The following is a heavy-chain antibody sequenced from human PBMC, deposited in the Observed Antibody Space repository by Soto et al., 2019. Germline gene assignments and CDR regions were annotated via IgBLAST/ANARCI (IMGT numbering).Heavy chain of an antibody. Sequence: EVQLLASGGGLVQPGGSLRLSCAASGFTFSSYAMSWVRQAPGKGLEWVSAISGSGGSTYYADSVKGRFTISRDNSKNTLYLQMNSLRAEDTAVYYCAKPRGYCSSTSCYGADAFDIWGQGTMVTVSS. D-gene: IGHD2-2*01. CDR3: AKPRGYCSSTSCYGADAFDI. V-gene: IGHV3-23*01. J-gene: IGHJ3*02. CDR1: GFTFSSYA. CDR2: ISGSGGST.